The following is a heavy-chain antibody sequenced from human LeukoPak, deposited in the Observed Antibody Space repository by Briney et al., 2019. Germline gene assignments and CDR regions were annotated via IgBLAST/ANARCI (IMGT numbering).Heavy chain of an antibody. CDR3: ARHHGYSLWYFDY. Sequence: SETLSLTCTVSGGSISSYYWSWIRQSPGKGLEWIGYIYYGGSTNYNPSVKSRVTISVDTSKNQFSLKLSSVTAADTAVYYCARHHGYSLWYFDYWGQGTLVTVS. CDR1: GGSISSYY. V-gene: IGHV4-59*08. D-gene: IGHD5-24*01. CDR2: IYYGGST. J-gene: IGHJ4*02.